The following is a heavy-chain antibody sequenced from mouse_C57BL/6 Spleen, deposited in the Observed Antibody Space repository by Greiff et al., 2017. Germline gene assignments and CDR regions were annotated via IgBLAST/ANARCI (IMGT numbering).Heavy chain of an antibody. CDR2: IDPETGGT. Sequence: VQLQQSGAELVRPGASVTLSCKASGYTFTDYEMHWVKQTPVHGLEWIGAIDPETGGTAYNQKFKGKAILTADKSSSTAYMELRSLTSEDSAVYYCTRRYDYSYAMDYWGQGTSVTVSS. CDR1: GYTFTDYE. J-gene: IGHJ4*01. CDR3: TRRYDYSYAMDY. D-gene: IGHD2-4*01. V-gene: IGHV1-15*01.